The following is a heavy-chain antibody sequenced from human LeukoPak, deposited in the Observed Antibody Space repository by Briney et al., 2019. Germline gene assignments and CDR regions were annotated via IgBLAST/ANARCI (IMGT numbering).Heavy chain of an antibody. V-gene: IGHV1-18*01. CDR2: ISAYNGNT. CDR1: GYTFTSYG. J-gene: IGHJ4*02. Sequence: ASVKVSCKASGYTFTSYGISWVRQAPGQGLEWMGWISAYNGNTNYAQKLQGRVTMTTDTSTSTAYMGLRSLRSDDTAVYYCARLGQYYDYVWRSYPSDYFDYWGQGTLVTVSS. D-gene: IGHD3-16*01. CDR3: ARLGQYYDYVWRSYPSDYFDY.